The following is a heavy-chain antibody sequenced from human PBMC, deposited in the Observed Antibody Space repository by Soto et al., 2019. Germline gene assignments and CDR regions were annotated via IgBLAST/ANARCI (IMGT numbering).Heavy chain of an antibody. J-gene: IGHJ4*02. V-gene: IGHV3-23*01. CDR1: GFTFSSYA. CDR3: AKDNDRGVINYFDY. D-gene: IGHD3-10*02. Sequence: LRLSCASSGFTFSSYAMSWVRQAPGKGLEWVSAISGSGGSTYYADSVKGRFTISRDNSKNTLYLQMNSLRAEDTAVYYCAKDNDRGVINYFDYWGQGTLVTVSS. CDR2: ISGSGGST.